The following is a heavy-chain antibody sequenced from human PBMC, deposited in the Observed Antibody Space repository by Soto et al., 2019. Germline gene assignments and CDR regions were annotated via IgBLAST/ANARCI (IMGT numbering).Heavy chain of an antibody. Sequence: GASVKVSCKASGYTFTRYTMNWVRQAPGQRLEWMGWINPDNGNTKSSQKFQDRVIITRDTSASIAYMDLSSLRSEDTAVYYCARGIATGQLDPWGQGTLVTVS. D-gene: IGHD2-15*01. J-gene: IGHJ5*02. CDR3: ARGIATGQLDP. CDR2: INPDNGNT. V-gene: IGHV1-3*01. CDR1: GYTFTRYT.